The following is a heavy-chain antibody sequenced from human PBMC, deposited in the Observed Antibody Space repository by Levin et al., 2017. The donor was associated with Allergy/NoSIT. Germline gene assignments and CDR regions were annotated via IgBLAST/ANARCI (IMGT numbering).Heavy chain of an antibody. D-gene: IGHD3-10*01. CDR3: ARVVPITNIISYAFDI. CDR2: IWYDGSNK. Sequence: GGSLRLSCAASGFTFSSYDMHWVRQAPGKGLEWVAVIWYDGSNKFYADSVKGRFTISRDNSKNTLYLQMNSLRAEDTAVYYCARVVPITNIISYAFDIWGQGTMVTVSS. CDR1: GFTFSSYD. J-gene: IGHJ3*02. V-gene: IGHV3-33*01.